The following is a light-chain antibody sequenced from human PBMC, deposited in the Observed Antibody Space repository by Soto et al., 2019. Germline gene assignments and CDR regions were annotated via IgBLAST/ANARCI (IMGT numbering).Light chain of an antibody. CDR1: NSDVGSYSI. J-gene: IGLJ1*01. V-gene: IGLV2-23*02. Sequence: QSALTQPASVSGSPGQSITISCTGTNSDVGSYSIVYWYQQHPGKAPKLMIYEVSKRPSGVCYRFSGSKSDNTASLTISGLQAADEDDYHCCAYANINTYVFGTGTKLTVL. CDR3: CAYANINTYV. CDR2: EVS.